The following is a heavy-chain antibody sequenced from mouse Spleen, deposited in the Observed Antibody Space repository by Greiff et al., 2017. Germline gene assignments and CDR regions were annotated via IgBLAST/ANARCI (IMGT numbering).Heavy chain of an antibody. V-gene: IGHV1-9*01. CDR2: ILPGSGST. CDR1: GYTFSSYW. J-gene: IGHJ3*01. D-gene: IGHD3-3*01. CDR3: ARGDGWFAY. Sequence: VQVVESGAELMKPGASVKISCKATGYTFSSYWIEWVKQRPGHGLEWIGEILPGSGSTNYNEKFKGKATFTADTSSNTAYMQLSSLTSEDSAVYYCARGDGWFAYWGQGTLVTVSA.